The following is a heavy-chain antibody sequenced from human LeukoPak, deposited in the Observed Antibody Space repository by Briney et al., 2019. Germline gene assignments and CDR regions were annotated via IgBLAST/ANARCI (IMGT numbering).Heavy chain of an antibody. V-gene: IGHV3-23*01. D-gene: IGHD1-14*01. J-gene: IGHJ5*01. CDR3: AKSATRNSQYPIDS. CDR2: ISGSGGST. CDR1: GFSFSNYA. Sequence: HPGGSLRLSCAASGFSFSNYAMSWVRQAPGKGLEWVSGISGSGGSTYYADSVKGRFTISRDNSKNTLYLQMNSLRAEDTAVYYCAKSATRNSQYPIDSWGQGTLVTVSS.